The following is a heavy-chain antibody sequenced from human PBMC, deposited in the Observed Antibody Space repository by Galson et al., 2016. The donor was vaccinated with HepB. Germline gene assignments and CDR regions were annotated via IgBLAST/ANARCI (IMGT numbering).Heavy chain of an antibody. CDR1: GYIFVNYS. V-gene: IGHV1-18*01. CDR3: VRDGHCNSNRCYGRYLDY. Sequence: SVKVSCKASGYIFVNYSISWVRQAPGQGLEWMGRISVYNGDTHYAQKFQARVTVTADTSTTTVYMELRSLRSDDTAVYYCVRDGHCNSNRCYGRYLDYWGQGTLVTVSS. D-gene: IGHD2-2*01. CDR2: ISVYNGDT. J-gene: IGHJ4*03.